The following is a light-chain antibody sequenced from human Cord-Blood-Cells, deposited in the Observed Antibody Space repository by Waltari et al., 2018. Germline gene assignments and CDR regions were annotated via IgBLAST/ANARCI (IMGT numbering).Light chain of an antibody. CDR2: DVX. CDR1: SSDVGXYXY. J-gene: IGLJ3*02. V-gene: IGLV2-11*01. Sequence: QSXXTQPRPVSGSPGQSVTISCTXTSSDVGXYXYVSWYQXXQSKAPKLXXYDVXKRPXXVPXXXSGXKSGTXXSLTXXGLQAEDEAXYSCCSYAGSYXXFXGGTXLTVL. CDR3: CSYAGSYXX.